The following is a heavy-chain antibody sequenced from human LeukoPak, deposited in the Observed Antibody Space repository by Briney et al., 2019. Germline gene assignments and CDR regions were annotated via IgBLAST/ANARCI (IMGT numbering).Heavy chain of an antibody. J-gene: IGHJ4*02. CDR3: AAVDSSGWYASFDY. CDR2: MNPNSGNT. V-gene: IGHV1-8*01. D-gene: IGHD6-19*01. Sequence: ASVKVSCKASGYTFTSYDINWVRQATGQGLEWMGWMNPNSGNTGYPQKFQGRVIMTRNTSISTAYMELSSLRSEDTAVYYCAAVDSSGWYASFDYWGQGTLVTVSS. CDR1: GYTFTSYD.